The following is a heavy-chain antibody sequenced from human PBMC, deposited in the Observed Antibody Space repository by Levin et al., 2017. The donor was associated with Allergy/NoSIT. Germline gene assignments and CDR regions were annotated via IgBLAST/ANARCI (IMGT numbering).Heavy chain of an antibody. V-gene: IGHV3-74*01. D-gene: IGHD6-13*01. CDR1: GFTFSSYW. CDR3: ARTAAGGGNMDV. Sequence: PGGSLRLSCAASGFTFSSYWMHWVRQAPGKGLVWVSRINSDATNTNYADSVKGRFTISRDNAKNTLYLQMNSLTADDTAVYYCARTAAGGGNMDVWGQGTTVTVSS. J-gene: IGHJ6*02. CDR2: INSDATNT.